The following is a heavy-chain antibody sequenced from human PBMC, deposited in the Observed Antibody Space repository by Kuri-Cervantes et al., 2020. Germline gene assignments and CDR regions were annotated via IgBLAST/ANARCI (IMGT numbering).Heavy chain of an antibody. CDR1: GFAFTSSA. CDR3: ARDDRIAAAGNDAFDI. V-gene: IGHV1-58*01. CDR2: IVVGSGNT. D-gene: IGHD6-13*01. Sequence: SVKVSCKASGFAFTSSAVQWVRQARGQRLEWIGWIVVGSGNTNYAQKFQERVTITRDMSTSTAYMELSSLRSEDTAVYYCARDDRIAAAGNDAFDIWGQGTMVTVSS. J-gene: IGHJ3*02.